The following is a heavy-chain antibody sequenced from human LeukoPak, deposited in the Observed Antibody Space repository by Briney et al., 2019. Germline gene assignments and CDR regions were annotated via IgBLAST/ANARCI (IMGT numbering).Heavy chain of an antibody. CDR2: IIPILGIA. Sequence: ASVKVSCKASGGTFSSYAISWVRQAPGQGLEWMGRIIPILGIANYAQKFQGRVTITADKSTSTAYMELSSLRSEDTAVYYCARGGSRDGYNSWGQGTLVTVSS. CDR1: GGTFSSYA. J-gene: IGHJ5*02. V-gene: IGHV1-69*04. CDR3: ARGGSRDGYNS. D-gene: IGHD5-24*01.